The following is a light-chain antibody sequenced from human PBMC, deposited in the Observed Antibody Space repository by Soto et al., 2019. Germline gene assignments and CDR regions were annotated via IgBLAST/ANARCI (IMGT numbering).Light chain of an antibody. V-gene: IGKV3-15*01. Sequence: EIVMTRSPATLSVSPGERAALSCRASQSIGSYLAWYQQKPGQAPRLLIYGASTRATDIPARFSGSGSGTEFTLTINSLQSEDVAVYYCQQYSKWPPVTFGGGSKVEIK. CDR3: QQYSKWPPVT. CDR2: GAS. CDR1: QSIGSY. J-gene: IGKJ4*01.